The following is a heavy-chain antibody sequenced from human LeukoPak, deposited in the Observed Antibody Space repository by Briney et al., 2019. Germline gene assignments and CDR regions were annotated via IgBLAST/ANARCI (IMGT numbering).Heavy chain of an antibody. CDR2: IYPRDSTT. J-gene: IGHJ3*02. D-gene: IGHD1-1*01. Sequence: GESLKISCKSSGYTFTHDWIGWVRQMPGKGLEWMGIIYPRDSTTRYSPAFEGQVTISVDKSITTAYLQWSSLKASDTAMYYCARQERISNAFDIWGQGTMVTVSS. V-gene: IGHV5-51*01. CDR3: ARQERISNAFDI. CDR1: GYTFTHDW.